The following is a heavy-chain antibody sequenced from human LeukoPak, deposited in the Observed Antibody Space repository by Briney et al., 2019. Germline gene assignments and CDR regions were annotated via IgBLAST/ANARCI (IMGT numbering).Heavy chain of an antibody. V-gene: IGHV1-18*01. Sequence: ASVKVSCKASGCTFTSYGISWVRQAPGQGLEWMGWISAYNGNTNYAQKLQGRVTMTTDTSTSTAYMELRSLRSDDTAVYYCARDKGDYHTSGSLFVFGGQGTLVTVSS. CDR3: ARDKGDYHTSGSLFVF. CDR1: GCTFTSYG. D-gene: IGHD3-22*01. CDR2: ISAYNGNT. J-gene: IGHJ4*02.